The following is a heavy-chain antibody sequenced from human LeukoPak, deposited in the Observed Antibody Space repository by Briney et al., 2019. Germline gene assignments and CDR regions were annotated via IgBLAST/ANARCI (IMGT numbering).Heavy chain of an antibody. J-gene: IGHJ4*02. Sequence: GGSLRLSCAASGFTFDDYAMHWVRQAPRKGLEWVSGISWNSGSIGYADSVKGRFTISRDNAKNSLYLQMNSLRAEDTALYYCAKDRLGSGWYYFDYWGQGTLVTVSS. D-gene: IGHD6-19*01. V-gene: IGHV3-9*01. CDR2: ISWNSGSI. CDR1: GFTFDDYA. CDR3: AKDRLGSGWYYFDY.